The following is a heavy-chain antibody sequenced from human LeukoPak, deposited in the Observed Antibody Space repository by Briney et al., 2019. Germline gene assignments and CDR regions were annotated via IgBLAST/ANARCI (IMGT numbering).Heavy chain of an antibody. J-gene: IGHJ6*03. CDR3: ARGGGYDTSGVYYYYMDV. Sequence: SETLSLTCAVSGGSISSNSYYWGWIRQPPGKGLEWIGSIYYSGSTYYNPSLKSRVTISVDTSKNQFSLKLSSVTAADTAVYYCARGGGYDTSGVYYYYMDVWGKGTTVTVSS. CDR1: GGSISSNSYY. D-gene: IGHD5-12*01. CDR2: IYYSGST. V-gene: IGHV4-39*07.